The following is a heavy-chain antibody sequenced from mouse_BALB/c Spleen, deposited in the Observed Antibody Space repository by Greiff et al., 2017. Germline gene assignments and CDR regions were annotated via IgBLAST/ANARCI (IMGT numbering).Heavy chain of an antibody. D-gene: IGHD2-3*01. J-gene: IGHJ3*01. Sequence: LVESGAELVKPGASVKLSCTASGFNIKDTYMHWVKQRPEQGLEWIGRIDPANGNTKYDPKFQGKATITADTSSNTAYLQLSSLTSEDTAVYYCARPDGYYGFAYWGQGTLVTVSA. CDR1: GFNIKDTY. CDR2: IDPANGNT. V-gene: IGHV14-3*02. CDR3: ARPDGYYGFAY.